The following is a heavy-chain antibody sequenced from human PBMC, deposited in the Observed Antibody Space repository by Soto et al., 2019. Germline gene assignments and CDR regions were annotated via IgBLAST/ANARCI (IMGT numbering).Heavy chain of an antibody. Sequence: GASVKVFCKASGYTFATYAMHWVRQAPGQRLEWMGWINAGNGNTKYSQKFQGRVTITRDTSASTAYMELSSLRSEDTAVYYCARVGNSSGHYSVNWFDPWGQGTLVTVSS. V-gene: IGHV1-3*01. CDR3: ARVGNSSGHYSVNWFDP. J-gene: IGHJ5*02. D-gene: IGHD3-22*01. CDR1: GYTFATYA. CDR2: INAGNGNT.